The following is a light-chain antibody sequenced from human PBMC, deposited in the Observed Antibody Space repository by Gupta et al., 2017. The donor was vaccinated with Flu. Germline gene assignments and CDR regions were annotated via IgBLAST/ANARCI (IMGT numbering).Light chain of an antibody. CDR2: KAS. J-gene: IGKJ2*03. V-gene: IGKV1-5*03. CDR3: QQDNSYPVR. Sequence: DIQMTQSPSTLSASVGDRVTITCRASQSISSWLAWYQQKPGKAPKLLIYKASSLESGVPSRFSGSGSGTEFTLTISSLQPDDFATYYCQQDNSYPVRFGQGTKLEIK. CDR1: QSISSW.